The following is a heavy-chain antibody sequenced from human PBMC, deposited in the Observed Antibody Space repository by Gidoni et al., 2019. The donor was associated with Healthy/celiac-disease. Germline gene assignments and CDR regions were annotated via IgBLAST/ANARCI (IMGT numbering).Heavy chain of an antibody. D-gene: IGHD2-15*01. V-gene: IGHV5-51*01. J-gene: IGHJ2*01. CDR2: DYPGNSDT. CDR3: ARQGCSGGSCYSAVGYFDL. CDR1: GYRFPGYW. Sequence: EVQLVQSGAEGRKRGESLKISCPGYGYRFPGYWIGWVRRMPGKGLEWRGIDYPGNSDTRYSPSFQGQVTISADKSISTAYLQWSSLKASDTAMYYCARQGCSGGSCYSAVGYFDLWGRGTLVTVSS.